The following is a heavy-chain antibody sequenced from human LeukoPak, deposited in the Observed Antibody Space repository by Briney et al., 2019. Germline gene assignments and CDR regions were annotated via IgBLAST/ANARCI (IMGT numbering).Heavy chain of an antibody. Sequence: SETLSLTCTVSGGSISNYYWSWIRQPPGKGLEWIGYISYSGSTNYNASLMSRVTISVDTSKNQFSLRLSSVTAADAAVYYCARRVYSGSYNWYFDLWGRGTLVTVSS. CDR1: GGSISNYY. D-gene: IGHD1-26*01. J-gene: IGHJ2*01. V-gene: IGHV4-59*08. CDR2: ISYSGST. CDR3: ARRVYSGSYNWYFDL.